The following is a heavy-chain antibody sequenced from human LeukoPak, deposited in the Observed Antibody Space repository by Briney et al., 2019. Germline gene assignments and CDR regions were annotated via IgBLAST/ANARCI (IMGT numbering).Heavy chain of an antibody. CDR2: ISSSGSTI. CDR1: GFTFSGYY. CDR3: AREAYYYDSSGYYG. D-gene: IGHD3-22*01. V-gene: IGHV3-11*04. Sequence: GGSLRLSFAASGFTFSGYYVSWIRQAPGKGLEWVSYISSSGSTIYYADSVKGRFTISRDNAKNSLYLQMNSLRAEDTAVYYCAREAYYYDSSGYYGWGQGTLVTVSS. J-gene: IGHJ4*02.